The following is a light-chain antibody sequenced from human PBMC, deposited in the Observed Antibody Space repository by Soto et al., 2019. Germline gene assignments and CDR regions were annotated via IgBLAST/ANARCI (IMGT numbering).Light chain of an antibody. Sequence: QSALTQPASVSGSPGQSITISCTGTSSDVGGYNYVSWYQQHPGKAPKLIIYEVSNRPSGVSNRFSGSKSGNTASLTISGLQAEHEADYYCSSYTSSSTPVVFGTGTKVTVL. CDR1: SSDVGGYNY. J-gene: IGLJ1*01. V-gene: IGLV2-14*01. CDR2: EVS. CDR3: SSYTSSSTPVV.